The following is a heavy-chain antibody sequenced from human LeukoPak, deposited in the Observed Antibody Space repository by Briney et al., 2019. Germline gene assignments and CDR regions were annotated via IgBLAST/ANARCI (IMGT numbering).Heavy chain of an antibody. J-gene: IGHJ4*02. V-gene: IGHV3-30*02. CDR3: ARAAAGYSSSSVDY. CDR2: IRYDGSNK. CDR1: GFTFSSYG. D-gene: IGHD6-6*01. Sequence: GGSLRLSCAASGFTFSSYGMHWVRQAPGKGLEWVAFIRYDGSNKYYADSVKGRFTISRGNSKNTLYLQMNSLRAEDTAVYYCARAAAGYSSSSVDYWGQGTLVTVSS.